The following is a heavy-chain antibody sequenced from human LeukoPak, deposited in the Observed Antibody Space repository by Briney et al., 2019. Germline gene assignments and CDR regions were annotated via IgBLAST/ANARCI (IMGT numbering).Heavy chain of an antibody. CDR3: ARAGGSYFGSDFDY. J-gene: IGHJ4*02. V-gene: IGHV4-30-4*08. Sequence: QPSQTLSLTCTVSGGSISSGDYYWSWIRQPPGRGREGIGYIYYSGSTYYNPSLKSRVTISVDTSKNQFSLKLSSVTAADTAVYYCARAGGSYFGSDFDYWGQGTLVTVSS. CDR2: IYYSGST. CDR1: GGSISSGDYY. D-gene: IGHD1-26*01.